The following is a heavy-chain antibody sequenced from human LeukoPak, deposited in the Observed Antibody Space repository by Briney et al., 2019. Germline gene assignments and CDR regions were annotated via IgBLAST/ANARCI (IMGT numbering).Heavy chain of an antibody. CDR2: ISSSSSYT. CDR1: GFTFSDYY. V-gene: IGHV3-11*06. CDR3: AREARGSTRSFDY. Sequence: GSLRLSCAASGFTFSDYYMSWIRQAPGKGLEWVSYISSSSSYTNYADSVKGRFTISRDNAKESLYLQMNSLRVEDTAAYYCAREARGSTRSFDYWGQGTLVTVSS. J-gene: IGHJ4*02. D-gene: IGHD2-2*01.